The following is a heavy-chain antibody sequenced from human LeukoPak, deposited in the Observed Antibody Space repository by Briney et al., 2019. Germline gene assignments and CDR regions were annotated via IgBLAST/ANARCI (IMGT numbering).Heavy chain of an antibody. CDR2: INSDGSST. CDR1: GFTFSSYW. J-gene: IGHJ6*02. V-gene: IGHV3-74*01. D-gene: IGHD5-18*01. CDR3: EMTAPYYYGMDV. Sequence: GGALRLSCAASGFTFSSYWMHWVRQAPGKGLGWVSRINSDGSSTSYADSVKGRFTISRDNAKNTLYLQMTSLRAEATAVYYCEMTAPYYYGMDVWGQGTTVTVSS.